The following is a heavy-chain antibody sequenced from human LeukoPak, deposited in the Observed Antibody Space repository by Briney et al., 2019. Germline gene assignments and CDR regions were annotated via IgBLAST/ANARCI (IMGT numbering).Heavy chain of an antibody. CDR2: IKQDGSEK. D-gene: IGHD1-26*01. V-gene: IGHV3-7*01. CDR3: ARDGGVWELAALDY. Sequence: GGSLRLSCAASGFTFSSYWMSWVRQAPGKGLEWVANIKQDGSEKYYVDSVKGRFTISRDNAKNSLYLQMNSLRAEDTAVYYCARDGGVWELAALDYWGQGTLVTVSS. J-gene: IGHJ4*02. CDR1: GFTFSSYW.